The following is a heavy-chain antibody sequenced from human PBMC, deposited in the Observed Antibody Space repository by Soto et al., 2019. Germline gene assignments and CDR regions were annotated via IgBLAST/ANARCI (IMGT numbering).Heavy chain of an antibody. Sequence: GGSLRLSCSASGFTFSSYAMHWVRQAPGKGLEYVSAISSNGGSTYYADSVKGRFTISRDNSKNTLYLQMSSLRAEDTAVYYCVKDREIGYCSSTSCLPFDYWGQGTLVTVSS. J-gene: IGHJ4*02. V-gene: IGHV3-64D*08. CDR2: ISSNGGST. CDR1: GFTFSSYA. D-gene: IGHD2-2*01. CDR3: VKDREIGYCSSTSCLPFDY.